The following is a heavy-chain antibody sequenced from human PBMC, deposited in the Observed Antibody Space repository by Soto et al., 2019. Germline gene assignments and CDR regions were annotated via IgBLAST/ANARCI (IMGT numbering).Heavy chain of an antibody. CDR1: GFTFSSYG. Sequence: GGSLRLSCAASGFTFSSYGMHWVRQAPGKGLEWVAVISYDGSNKYYADSVKGRFTISRDNSKNTLYLQMNSLRAEDTAVYYCARGFTGDFDYWGRGTLVTVSS. J-gene: IGHJ4*02. CDR3: ARGFTGDFDY. V-gene: IGHV3-30*03. CDR2: ISYDGSNK.